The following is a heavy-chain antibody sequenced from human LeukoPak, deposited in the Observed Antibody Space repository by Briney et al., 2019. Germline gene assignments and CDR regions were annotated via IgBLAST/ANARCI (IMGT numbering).Heavy chain of an antibody. Sequence: GASVKVSCKASGYTFTSYAMHWVRQAPGQRLEWMGWINAGNGNTKYSQEFQGRVTITRDTSASTAYMALSSLRSEDMAVYYCARDLANIVVGQQWHRYFDYWGQGTLVTVSS. D-gene: IGHD2-2*01. V-gene: IGHV1-3*03. CDR3: ARDLANIVVGQQWHRYFDY. J-gene: IGHJ4*02. CDR1: GYTFTSYA. CDR2: INAGNGNT.